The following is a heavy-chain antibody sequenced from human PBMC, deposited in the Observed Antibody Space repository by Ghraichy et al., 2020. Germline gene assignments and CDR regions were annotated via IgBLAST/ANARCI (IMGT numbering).Heavy chain of an antibody. CDR3: ARGGYCSGGSCYLDTFDI. D-gene: IGHD2-15*01. J-gene: IGHJ3*02. CDR2: IYTSGST. Sequence: SETLSLTCTVSGGSISSGSYYWSWVRQPAGKGLEWIGRIYTSGSTNYNPSLKSRVTIAVDTSNNQFSLKLSSVTAADTAVYYCARGGYCSGGSCYLDTFDIWGQGTMVTVSS. CDR1: GGSISSGSYY. V-gene: IGHV4-61*02.